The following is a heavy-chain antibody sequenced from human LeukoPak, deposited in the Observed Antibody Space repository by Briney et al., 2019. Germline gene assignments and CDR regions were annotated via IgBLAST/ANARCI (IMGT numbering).Heavy chain of an antibody. CDR3: ARGGSGYDYGSFDI. V-gene: IGHV3-30*02. J-gene: IGHJ3*02. CDR2: IRYDGSNK. CDR1: GFTFSSYG. Sequence: GGSLRLSCAASGFTFSSYGMHWVRQAPGKGLEWVAFIRYDGSNKYYADSVKGRFTISRDNSKNTLYLQMNSLRAEDTAVYYCARGGSGYDYGSFDIWGQGTMVTVSS. D-gene: IGHD5-12*01.